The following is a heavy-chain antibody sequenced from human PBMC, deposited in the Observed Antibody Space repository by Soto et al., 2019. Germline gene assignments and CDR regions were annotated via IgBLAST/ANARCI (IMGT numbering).Heavy chain of an antibody. CDR2: IYSGGTT. CDR1: GFSVSSNY. V-gene: IGHV3-53*01. Sequence: GGSLRLSCAASGFSVSSNYMSWVRQAPGKGLEWVSVIYSGGTTYYADSVKGRFTTSRDNSRNTLYLQLNSLRAEDTAVYFCARKLSFDLWGRGTLVTVSS. J-gene: IGHJ2*01. CDR3: ARKLSFDL. D-gene: IGHD2-15*01.